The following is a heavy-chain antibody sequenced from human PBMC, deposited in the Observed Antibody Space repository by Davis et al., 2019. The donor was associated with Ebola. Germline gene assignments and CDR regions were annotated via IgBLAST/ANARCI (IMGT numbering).Heavy chain of an antibody. CDR1: GFTFSSNW. Sequence: PGGSLRLSCAASGFTFSSNWMHWVRQAPGKGLVWVSRTNSDGSITSYADSVKGRFTISRDNAKNTLYLQMNSLRAEDTAVYYCARGERTVTTPLAYWGQGALVTVSS. CDR3: ARGERTVTTPLAY. CDR2: TNSDGSIT. D-gene: IGHD4-11*01. J-gene: IGHJ4*02. V-gene: IGHV3-74*01.